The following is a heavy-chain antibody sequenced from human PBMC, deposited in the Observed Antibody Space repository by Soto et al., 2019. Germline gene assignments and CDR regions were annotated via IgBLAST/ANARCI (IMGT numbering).Heavy chain of an antibody. CDR3: AKRRGAGGHFDY. J-gene: IGHJ4*02. CDR2: VSSGGGT. D-gene: IGHD2-15*01. V-gene: IGHV3-23*01. Sequence: GSLRLSCAASGFTFSTYAMGWVRQAPGKGLEWVSVVSSGGGTHYADSVKGRFTVSRDNSKNTLSLQMNSLRADDTVVYYCAKRRGAGGHFDYWGQGALVTVSS. CDR1: GFTFSTYA.